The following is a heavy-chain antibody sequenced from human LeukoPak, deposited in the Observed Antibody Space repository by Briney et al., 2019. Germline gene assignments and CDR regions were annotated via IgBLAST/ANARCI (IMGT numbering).Heavy chain of an antibody. CDR2: INPSGGST. CDR3: ARGGGWVEVPAAIAFDY. Sequence: ASVKVSCKASGYTFTSYYMHWVRQAPGQGLEWMGIINPSGGSTSYAQKFQGRVTMTRDTSTSTVYMELSSLRSEDTAVYYCARGGGWVEVPAAIAFDYWGQGTLVTVSS. CDR1: GYTFTSYY. V-gene: IGHV1-46*01. J-gene: IGHJ4*02. D-gene: IGHD2-2*02.